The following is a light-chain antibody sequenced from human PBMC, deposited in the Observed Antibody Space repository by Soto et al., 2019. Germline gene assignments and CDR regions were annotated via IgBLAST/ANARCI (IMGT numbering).Light chain of an antibody. Sequence: QSVLTQPPSVSGAPGQRVTISCTGSSSNSGAGYVVHWYQQLPGTAPKLLIYGNTNRPSGVPDRFSGSKSGTSASLAITGLQAEDEADYYCQSYDSSLSGSYVFGTGTKLTVL. CDR1: SSNSGAGYV. J-gene: IGLJ1*01. V-gene: IGLV1-40*01. CDR2: GNT. CDR3: QSYDSSLSGSYV.